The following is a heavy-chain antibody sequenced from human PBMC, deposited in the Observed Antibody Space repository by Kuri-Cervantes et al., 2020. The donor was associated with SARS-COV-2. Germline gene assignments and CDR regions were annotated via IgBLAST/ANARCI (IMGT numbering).Heavy chain of an antibody. Sequence: LRLSCAVSGVSVSGGTYYWSWIRQPAGKGLEWIGHLDTSGSTTYNTSLKSRFTISIDTSKNQVSLRLSSVTAADTAVYYCARNLFCTNAVCSYFDYWGQGTLVTVSS. CDR3: ARNLFCTNAVCSYFDY. D-gene: IGHD2-8*01. V-gene: IGHV4-61*09. J-gene: IGHJ4*02. CDR1: GVSVSGGTYY. CDR2: LDTSGST.